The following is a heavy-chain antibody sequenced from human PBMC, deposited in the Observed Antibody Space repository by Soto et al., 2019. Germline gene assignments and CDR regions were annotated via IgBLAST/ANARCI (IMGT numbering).Heavy chain of an antibody. D-gene: IGHD4-17*01. J-gene: IGHJ2*01. Sequence: QVQLQESGPGLVKPSQTLSLTCTVSGGSISSGDYYWSWIRQPPGKGLEWIGYIYYSGSTYYNPSLKSRFTISVDTSKNQFSLKLSSVTAADTAVYYCARGGYGDYARSPRIWYFDLWGRGTLVTVSS. CDR1: GGSISSGDYY. CDR2: IYYSGST. CDR3: ARGGYGDYARSPRIWYFDL. V-gene: IGHV4-30-4*01.